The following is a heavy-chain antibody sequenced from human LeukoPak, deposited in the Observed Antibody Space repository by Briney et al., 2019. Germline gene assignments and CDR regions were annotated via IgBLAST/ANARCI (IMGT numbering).Heavy chain of an antibody. D-gene: IGHD3/OR15-3a*01. CDR2: IIPIFGPA. V-gene: IGHV1-69*06. Sequence: SVKVSCKASGGTLSKYGISWLRQAPGQGLEWMGRIIPIFGPALYAPQFKGRVTITADTSTETAYVEVTSLISEDTAVYFCATDPHSDFWTGYYWDSWGQGTQVTVSS. CDR1: GGTLSKYG. CDR3: ATDPHSDFWTGYYWDS. J-gene: IGHJ4*02.